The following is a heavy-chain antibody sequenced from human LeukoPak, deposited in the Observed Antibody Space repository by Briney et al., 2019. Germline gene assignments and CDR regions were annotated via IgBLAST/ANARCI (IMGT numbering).Heavy chain of an antibody. D-gene: IGHD6-13*01. Sequence: GGSLRLSCPASGFTFSNYAMSWVRQAPGKGLEWVSSISGSSTYYADSVKGRFTISRDNSKNTLYLQMNSLRAEDTAIYYCAKGLSSLTFSFDYWGQGALVTVSS. CDR3: AKGLSSLTFSFDY. J-gene: IGHJ4*02. CDR1: GFTFSNYA. V-gene: IGHV3-23*01. CDR2: ISGSST.